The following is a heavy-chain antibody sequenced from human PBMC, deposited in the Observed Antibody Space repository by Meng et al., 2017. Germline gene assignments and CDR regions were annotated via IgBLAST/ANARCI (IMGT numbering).Heavy chain of an antibody. V-gene: IGHV1-69*13. J-gene: IGHJ4*02. Sequence: SVKVSCKASGGTFSSYTISWVRQAPGQGLEWMGGIIPIFGTANYAQKFQGRVTITADESTSTAYMELSSLRSEDTAVYYCARDLLYKRKTGTHQVGSGLPSPLWGQGTLVTVSS. CDR1: GGTFSSYT. CDR2: IIPIFGTA. CDR3: ARDLLYKRKTGTHQVGSGLPSPL. D-gene: IGHD1-1*01.